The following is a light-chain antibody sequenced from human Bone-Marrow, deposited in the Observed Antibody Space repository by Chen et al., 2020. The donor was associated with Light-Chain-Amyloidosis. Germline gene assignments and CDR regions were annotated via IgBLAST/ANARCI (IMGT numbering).Light chain of an antibody. V-gene: IGLV3-25*03. J-gene: IGLJ2*01. CDR3: QSADSSGTYEVI. CDR2: RDT. CDR1: DLPTKY. Sequence: SSELTQPPSVSVSPGQTARIPCSGDDLPTKYAYWYQQKPGQAPVLVIHRDTERPSGISEQFSGSSSGTTATLTISGVQAEDEADYHCQSADSSGTYEVIFGGGTKLTVL.